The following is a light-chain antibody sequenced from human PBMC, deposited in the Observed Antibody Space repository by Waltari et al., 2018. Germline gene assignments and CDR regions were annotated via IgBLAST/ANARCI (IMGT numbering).Light chain of an antibody. V-gene: IGLV4-69*01. CDR3: QTWGFGIEV. J-gene: IGLJ3*02. Sequence: QLVLTQPPSASAPLGASVKLTCTLSSAHSDYALAWPQQQPRKGPRYLMRVNSDGSHKKGDGIPDRFSGSSSGAERFLTISSLQSEDEADYFCQTWGFGIEVFGGETKLTVL. CDR2: VNSDGSH. CDR1: SAHSDYA.